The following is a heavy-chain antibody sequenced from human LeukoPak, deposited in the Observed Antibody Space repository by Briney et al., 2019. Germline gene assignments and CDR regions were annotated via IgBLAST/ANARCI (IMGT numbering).Heavy chain of an antibody. J-gene: IGHJ4*02. CDR3: AREGLGPSIVGANHAFDY. CDR2: INPSGGST. D-gene: IGHD1-26*01. Sequence: RASVKVSCKASGYTFTSYYMHWVRQAPGQGLEWMGIINPSGGSTSYAQKFQSRVTMTRDMSTSTVYMELSSLRSEDTAVYYCAREGLGPSIVGANHAFDYWGQGTLVTVSS. V-gene: IGHV1-46*01. CDR1: GYTFTSYY.